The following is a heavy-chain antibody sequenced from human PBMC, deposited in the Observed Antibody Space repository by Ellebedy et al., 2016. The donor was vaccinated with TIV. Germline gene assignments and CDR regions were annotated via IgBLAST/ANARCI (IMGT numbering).Heavy chain of an antibody. D-gene: IGHD1-7*01. J-gene: IGHJ4*02. CDR2: ISYDGSNK. Sequence: GESLKISCAASGFTFSSYAMHWVRQAPGKGLEWVAVISYDGSNKYYADSVKGRFTISRDNSKNTLYLQMNSLRAEDTAVYYCARRGQNWNYVPFDYWGQGTLVTVSS. CDR3: ARRGQNWNYVPFDY. V-gene: IGHV3-30-3*01. CDR1: GFTFSSYA.